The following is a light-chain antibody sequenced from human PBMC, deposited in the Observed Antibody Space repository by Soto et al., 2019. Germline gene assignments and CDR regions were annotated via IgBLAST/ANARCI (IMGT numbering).Light chain of an antibody. CDR2: GAS. CDR3: QQYNNWPPLN. J-gene: IGKJ4*01. Sequence: EIVMTQPPATLSVSPGERATLSCRASQSVSSNLAWYQQKPGQAPRLLIYGASTRATGIPARFSGSGSGTEFTLTISSLQSEDFAVYYCQQYNNWPPLNFGGGTKVEIK. CDR1: QSVSSN. V-gene: IGKV3-15*01.